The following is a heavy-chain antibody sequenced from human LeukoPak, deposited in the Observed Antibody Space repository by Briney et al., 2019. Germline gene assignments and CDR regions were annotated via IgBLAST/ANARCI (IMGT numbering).Heavy chain of an antibody. CDR2: ITNSGENT. CDR1: GFTFSSYA. D-gene: IGHD3-16*01. Sequence: GRSLRLSCAASGFTFSSYAMDWVRQAPGKGLEWVSGITNSGENTYYADSVKGRFTISRDNSKNTLFLEMNSLRVEDTAVYYCAKGRGFRVWDPWDNWGQGTLVTVSS. CDR3: AKGRGFRVWDPWDN. J-gene: IGHJ4*02. V-gene: IGHV3-23*01.